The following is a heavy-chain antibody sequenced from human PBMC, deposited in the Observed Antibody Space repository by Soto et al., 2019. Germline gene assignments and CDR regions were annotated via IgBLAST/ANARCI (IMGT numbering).Heavy chain of an antibody. CDR3: AHAQGLYVVMTYLEY. CDR2: IYWDDDK. D-gene: IGHD3-16*01. V-gene: IGHV2-5*02. Sequence: QITLKESGPTLVKPTQTPTLTCTFSGFSLSTSGVGVSWIRQPPGKALEWLGTIYWDDDKRYSPSLKSRLTITKDTSKNQVVLTVTNMDPVDTATYYCAHAQGLYVVMTYLEYWGQGTLVTVSS. J-gene: IGHJ4*02. CDR1: GFSLSTSGVG.